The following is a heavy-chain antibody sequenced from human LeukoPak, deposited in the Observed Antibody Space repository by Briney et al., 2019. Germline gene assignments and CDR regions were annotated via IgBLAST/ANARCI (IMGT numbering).Heavy chain of an antibody. V-gene: IGHV5-51*01. D-gene: IGHD6-19*01. Sequence: GESLKISCARSGYRFISYWIAWVRQMPGKGLEWMGIIYPGDSDTRYSPSFQGQVTISADKSISTAYLQWSSLKASDTAMYYCATGYGSGRGAFDIWGQGTMVTVSS. CDR3: ATGYGSGRGAFDI. J-gene: IGHJ3*02. CDR2: IYPGDSDT. CDR1: GYRFISYW.